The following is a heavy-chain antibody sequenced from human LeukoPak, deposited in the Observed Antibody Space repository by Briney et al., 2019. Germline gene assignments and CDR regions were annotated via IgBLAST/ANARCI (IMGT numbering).Heavy chain of an antibody. D-gene: IGHD3-3*01. V-gene: IGHV4-61*08. J-gene: IGHJ4*02. CDR3: VRSPRSNYDFWSGYHFDY. Sequence: SETLSLTCTVSGGSISSGGYYWSWIRQHPGKGLEWIGYIYYSGSTNYNPSLKSRVTISVDTSKNQFSLRLTSVTAADTAVYYCVRSPRSNYDFWSGYHFDYWGQGTLVTVSS. CDR2: IYYSGST. CDR1: GGSISSGGYY.